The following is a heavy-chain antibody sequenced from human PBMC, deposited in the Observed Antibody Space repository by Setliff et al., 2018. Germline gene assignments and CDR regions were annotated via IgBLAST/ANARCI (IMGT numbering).Heavy chain of an antibody. V-gene: IGHV4-39*01. CDR2: LXXXXXX. J-gene: IGHJ4*02. CDR1: GGSISSSSYQ. D-gene: IGHD3-10*01. CDR3: ARFGGSASVARFSPPI. Sequence: SETLSLTCTVSGGSISSSSYQWGWVRQTPGEGLECVGSLXXXXXXXXXXXXXXXXTIXXXXSKTQFSLNLRFVTAADTAVYYCARFGGSASVARFSPPIWGPGSLVTVSS.